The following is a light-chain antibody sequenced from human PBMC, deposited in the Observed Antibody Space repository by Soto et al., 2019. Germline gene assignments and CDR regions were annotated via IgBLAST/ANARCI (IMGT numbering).Light chain of an antibody. CDR2: VAS. CDR3: QQNDTFPRT. J-gene: IGKJ1*01. V-gene: IGKV3-20*01. Sequence: EIVLTQSPGTLSLFPGDRATLSCRASQSLSSHFLAWYQQKPGQAPRLLVYVASRRATDIPDRFSGSESAADFALTITILEPEDFAFYFCQQNDTFPRTFGQGTKVEIQ. CDR1: QSLSSHF.